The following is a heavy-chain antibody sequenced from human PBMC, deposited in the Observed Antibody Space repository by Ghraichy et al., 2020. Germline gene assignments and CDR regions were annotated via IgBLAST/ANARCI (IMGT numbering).Heavy chain of an antibody. J-gene: IGHJ2*01. CDR3: AKGFAVTPPVNWHFDL. CDR1: GFSFSNYA. D-gene: IGHD4-11*01. Sequence: GESLNISCAASGFSFSNYAMTWVRQAPGNGLEWVSTITASGNSTYYVDSVRGRFTISRDNSKNTLYLQMNRLRAEDTAVYYCAKGFAVTPPVNWHFDLWGRCTLVTFAS. V-gene: IGHV3-23*01. CDR2: ITASGNST.